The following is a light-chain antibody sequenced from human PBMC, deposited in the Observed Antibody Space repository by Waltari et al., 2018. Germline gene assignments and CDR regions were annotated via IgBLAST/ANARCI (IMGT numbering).Light chain of an antibody. CDR3: QHYYNFPWT. CDR2: GAS. V-gene: IGKV1D-8*03. J-gene: IGKJ1*01. Sequence: VIWMTQSPSLLSASPGDRVTITCRMSQGISTYLAWYQQKTGIAPDLLIYGASILHSGVPSRFSGSGSGTDFTLTISSLQSEDVATYYCQHYYNFPWTFGQGTKVEIK. CDR1: QGISTY.